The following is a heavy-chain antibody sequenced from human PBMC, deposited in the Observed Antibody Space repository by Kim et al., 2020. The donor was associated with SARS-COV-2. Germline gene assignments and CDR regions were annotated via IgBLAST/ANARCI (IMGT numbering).Heavy chain of an antibody. J-gene: IGHJ5*01. Sequence: GGSLRLSCATSGFTFSSYAMTWVRQSPGRGLEWVSSISGTGSKTYYADSVKGRFTISRDNSASTLYLRMNSLRVEDTALYYCAKGRELGWNLPPYDFDS. CDR1: GFTFSSYA. V-gene: IGHV3-23*01. CDR2: ISGTGSKT. D-gene: IGHD7-27*01. CDR3: AKGRELGWNLPPYDFDS.